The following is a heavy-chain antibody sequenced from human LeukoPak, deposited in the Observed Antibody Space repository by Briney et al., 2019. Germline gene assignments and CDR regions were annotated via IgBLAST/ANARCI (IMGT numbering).Heavy chain of an antibody. CDR2: VHFSGST. V-gene: IGHV4-39*01. Sequence: GTLSHTCTVPGGSPSGPSYYWGWIRQPPGKGMGWIGRVHFSGSTYNNPSLKSRVSLSVDTSKNQFSLGLNSMTAADTAVYYCARHRSPSVEVTAFYIWGQGTMVTVSS. CDR3: ARHRSPSVEVTAFYI. J-gene: IGHJ3*02. D-gene: IGHD2-21*02. CDR1: GGSPSGPSYY.